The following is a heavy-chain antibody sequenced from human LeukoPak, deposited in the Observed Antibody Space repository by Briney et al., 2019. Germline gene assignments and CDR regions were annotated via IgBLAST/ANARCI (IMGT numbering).Heavy chain of an antibody. D-gene: IGHD5-18*01. CDR1: GFTLTTYW. CDR2: IKSDGIST. CDR3: ARDGGYSYGYFDY. V-gene: IGHV3-74*01. J-gene: IGHJ4*02. Sequence: GGSLRLSCAASGFTLTTYWMHWVRQAPGKGLVWVSRIKSDGISTSYADSVKGRFTISRDNAKNTLYLQMNSLRAEDTAVYYCARDGGYSYGYFDYWGQRTLVTVSS.